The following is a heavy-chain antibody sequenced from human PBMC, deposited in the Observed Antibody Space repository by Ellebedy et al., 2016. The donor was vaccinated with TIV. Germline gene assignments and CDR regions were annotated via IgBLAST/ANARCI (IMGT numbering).Heavy chain of an antibody. CDR1: GYTFSSYG. D-gene: IGHD4-23*01. Sequence: AASVKVSCKASGYTFSSYGITWVRQAPGQGLEWMGGFDPEDGETIYAQKFQGRVTMTEDTSTDTAYMELSSLRSEDTAVYYCATRGGNVWGQGTLVTVSS. J-gene: IGHJ4*02. V-gene: IGHV1-24*01. CDR3: ATRGGNV. CDR2: FDPEDGET.